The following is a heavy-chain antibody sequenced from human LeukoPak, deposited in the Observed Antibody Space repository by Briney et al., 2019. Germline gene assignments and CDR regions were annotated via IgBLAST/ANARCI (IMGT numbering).Heavy chain of an antibody. J-gene: IGHJ4*02. CDR2: IDPSDSYT. V-gene: IGHV5-10-1*01. CDR1: GYSFTSYW. CDR3: ARSGYCSGGSCYPIDY. D-gene: IGHD2-15*01. Sequence: GESLKISCQGSGYSFTSYWISWVRQMPGKGLEWMGRIDPSDSYTNYSPSFQGHVTISADKSISTAYLQWSSLKASDTAMYYCARSGYCSGGSCYPIDYWGPGTLVTVSS.